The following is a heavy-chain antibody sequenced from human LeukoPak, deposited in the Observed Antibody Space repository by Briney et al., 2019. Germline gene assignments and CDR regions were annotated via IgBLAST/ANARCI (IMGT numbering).Heavy chain of an antibody. V-gene: IGHV4-39*01. D-gene: IGHD6-6*01. CDR1: GGSISSSSYY. J-gene: IGHJ4*02. Sequence: SETLSLTCTVSGGSISSSSYYWGWIRQPPGKGLEWIGSIYYSGSTYYNPSLKSRVTISVDTSKNQFSLKLSSVTAADTAVYYCASYRYSSSSLDYWGQGTLVTVFS. CDR2: IYYSGST. CDR3: ASYRYSSSSLDY.